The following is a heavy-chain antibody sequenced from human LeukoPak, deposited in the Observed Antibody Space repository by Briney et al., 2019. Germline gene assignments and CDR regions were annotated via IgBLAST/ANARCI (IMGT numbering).Heavy chain of an antibody. CDR2: ISAYYGDT. V-gene: IGHV1-18*01. CDR1: GYIFGHNG. D-gene: IGHD3-22*01. J-gene: IGHJ1*01. Sequence: ASVKVSCKTSGYIFGHNGISWVRQAPGQGPEWMGWISAYYGDTKYAQKFQGRVTITADESTSTAYMELSSLRSEDTAVYYCGTTYYYDSSGYYLEEYFQHWGQGTLVTVSS. CDR3: GTTYYYDSSGYYLEEYFQH.